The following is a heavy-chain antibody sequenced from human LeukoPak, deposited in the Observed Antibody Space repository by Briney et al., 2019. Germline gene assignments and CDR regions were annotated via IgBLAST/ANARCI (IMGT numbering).Heavy chain of an antibody. J-gene: IGHJ1*01. V-gene: IGHV3-48*01. Sequence: GGSLRLSCAASGFTFSSYSMNWVRQAPGKGLEWLAYITASGTTIHYADSVRGRFSISRDNDKSSLYLQMDSLRVDDTGVYYCARTTLSGSPRDWGQGTLLIVSS. D-gene: IGHD1-14*01. CDR3: ARTTLSGSPRD. CDR2: ITASGTTI. CDR1: GFTFSSYS.